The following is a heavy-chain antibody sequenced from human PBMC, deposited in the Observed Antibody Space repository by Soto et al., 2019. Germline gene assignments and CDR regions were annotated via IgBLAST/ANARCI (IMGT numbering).Heavy chain of an antibody. CDR2: IYHSGST. CDR3: ARDGGGGADRMYYSYYYMDV. J-gene: IGHJ6*03. D-gene: IGHD2-15*01. V-gene: IGHV4-4*02. CDR1: SGSISSSNW. Sequence: QVQLQESGPGLVKPSGTLSITCAVSSGSISSSNWWSWVRQPPGKGLAWIGEIYHSGSTNYNPSLKRRVTISVDKSKNQFYLKLSAVTAADTAVYYCARDGGGGADRMYYSYYYMDVWGKGTTVTVSS.